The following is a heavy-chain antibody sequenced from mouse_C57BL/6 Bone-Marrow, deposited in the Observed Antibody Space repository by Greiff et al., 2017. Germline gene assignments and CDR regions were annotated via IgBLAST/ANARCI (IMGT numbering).Heavy chain of an antibody. D-gene: IGHD2-14*01. V-gene: IGHV14-4*01. Sequence: VQLQQSGAELVRPGASVKLSCTASGFNIKDDYMHWVKQRPEQGLEWIGWIVPENGDTEYASKFQGKATITADTSSNTAYLQLSSLTSEDTAVYYCTTTGPLLKDAMDYWGQGTSVTVSS. CDR1: GFNIKDDY. CDR2: IVPENGDT. CDR3: TTTGPLLKDAMDY. J-gene: IGHJ4*01.